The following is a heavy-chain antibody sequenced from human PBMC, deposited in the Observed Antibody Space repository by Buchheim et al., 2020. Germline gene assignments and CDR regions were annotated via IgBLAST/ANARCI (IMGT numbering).Heavy chain of an antibody. CDR2: IDPSDSYT. CDR1: GYSFTSYW. J-gene: IGHJ4*02. V-gene: IGHV5-10-1*01. D-gene: IGHD3-22*01. Sequence: EVQLVQSGAEVKKPGESLRISCKGSGYSFTSYWISWMRQMPGKGLEWMGRIDPSDSYTNYSPSFQGHVTISADKSISTAYPQWSSLKASDTAMYYCARPLVPDYYDSSGYSLGYWGQGTL. CDR3: ARPLVPDYYDSSGYSLGY.